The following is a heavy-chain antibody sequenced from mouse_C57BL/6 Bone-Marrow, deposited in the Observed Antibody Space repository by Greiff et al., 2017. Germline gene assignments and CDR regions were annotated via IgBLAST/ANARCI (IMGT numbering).Heavy chain of an antibody. V-gene: IGHV6-3*01. CDR1: GFTFSNYW. D-gene: IGHD2-3*01. J-gene: IGHJ4*01. CDR3: TGPYDGYYCYYAMDY. Sequence: EVKVVESGGGLVQPGGSMKLSCVASGFTFSNYWMNWVRQSPEKGLEWVAQLRLKSDNYATHYAESVKGRFTISRDDSKSSVSLQMNDLRAEDTGIYYCTGPYDGYYCYYAMDYWGQGTSVTVSS. CDR2: LRLKSDNYAT.